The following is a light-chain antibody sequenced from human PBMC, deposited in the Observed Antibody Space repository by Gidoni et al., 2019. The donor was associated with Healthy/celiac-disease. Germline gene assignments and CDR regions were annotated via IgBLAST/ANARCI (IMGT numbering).Light chain of an antibody. CDR2: GNT. J-gene: IGLJ3*02. V-gene: IGLV1-40*01. CDR3: QSYDSSLSGSWV. CDR1: TSNIGAGYD. Sequence: QSVVTQPPSVSGAPGQRVPISCTGSTSNIGAGYDGHWYQQLPGTAPKLLIYGNTNRPSGVPDRFSGSKSGTSASLAITGLQAEDEADYYCQSYDSSLSGSWVFGGGTKLTVL.